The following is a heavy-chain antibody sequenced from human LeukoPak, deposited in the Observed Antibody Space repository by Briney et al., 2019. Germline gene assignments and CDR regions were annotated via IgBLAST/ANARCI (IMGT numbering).Heavy chain of an antibody. Sequence: PSETLSLTCTVSGYSISSGYYWGWIRQPPGKGLEWIGSIYHGGSTYYNPSLKSRVTISVDTSKNQSSLKLSSVTAADTAVYYCARDGYYDIVTANSDYWGQGTLVTVSS. J-gene: IGHJ4*02. CDR3: ARDGYYDIVTANSDY. CDR2: IYHGGST. D-gene: IGHD3-9*01. CDR1: GYSISSGYY. V-gene: IGHV4-38-2*02.